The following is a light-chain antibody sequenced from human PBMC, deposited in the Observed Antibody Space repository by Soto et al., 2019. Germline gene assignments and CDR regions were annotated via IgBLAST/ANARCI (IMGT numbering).Light chain of an antibody. CDR1: NSNIGSNY. V-gene: IGLV1-47*01. J-gene: IGLJ3*02. CDR2: TNN. Sequence: SVLTQPPSASGTPEQRVTISCSGRNSNIGSNYVYWYQQVPGTAPKLLIYTNNQRPSGVPDRFSGSKSATSASLAIGGLRSEDEADYYCAAWDDSLSGWVFGGGTKVTVL. CDR3: AAWDDSLSGWV.